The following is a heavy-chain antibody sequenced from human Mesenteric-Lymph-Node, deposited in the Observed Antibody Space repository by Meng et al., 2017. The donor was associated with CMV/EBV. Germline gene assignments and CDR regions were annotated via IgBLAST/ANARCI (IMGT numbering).Heavy chain of an antibody. CDR2: MYYSGIT. Sequence: GSYYWSCVRQHPGKGLEYIGYMYYSGITDYNPSLKSRVIISLDTSKNQCSLKLSSVTAADTAMYYCARNPSSIEAGGYYRRSGWFDPWGQGTLVTVSS. CDR3: ARNPSSIEAGGYYRRSGWFDP. CDR1: GSYY. V-gene: IGHV4-61*01. D-gene: IGHD3-3*01. J-gene: IGHJ5*02.